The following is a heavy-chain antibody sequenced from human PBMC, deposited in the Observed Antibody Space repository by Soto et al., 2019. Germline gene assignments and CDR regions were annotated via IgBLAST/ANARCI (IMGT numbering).Heavy chain of an antibody. CDR1: GFTFSTFA. J-gene: IGHJ5*02. CDR3: AKAPRVSFDP. CDR2: ISASGGST. V-gene: IGHV3-23*01. Sequence: PGGSLRLSCAASGFTFSTFAMSWVRQAPGKGLEWVSAISASGGSTYYADSVKGRFTTSRDNSNNTLYLQMNSLRVEDTAVYYCAKAPRVSFDPWGQGTLVTVSS.